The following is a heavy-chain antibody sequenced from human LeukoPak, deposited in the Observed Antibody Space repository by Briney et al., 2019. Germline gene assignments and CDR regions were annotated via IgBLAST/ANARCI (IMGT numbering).Heavy chain of an antibody. J-gene: IGHJ4*02. CDR2: ISGSGGST. CDR1: GFTFSSYA. Sequence: PGGSLRLSCAASGFTFSSYAMSWVRQAPGKGLEWVSTISGSGGSTYYADSVKGRFTISRDNSKNKVYLQMNSLRAEDTAVYYCARGVVGATFDYWGQGTLVTVSS. D-gene: IGHD1-26*01. V-gene: IGHV3-23*01. CDR3: ARGVVGATFDY.